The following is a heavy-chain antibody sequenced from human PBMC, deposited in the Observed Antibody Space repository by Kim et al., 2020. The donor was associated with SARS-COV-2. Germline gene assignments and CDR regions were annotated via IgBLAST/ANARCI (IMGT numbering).Heavy chain of an antibody. D-gene: IGHD6-19*01. CDR1: GYTFTGYY. J-gene: IGHJ5*02. V-gene: IGHV1-2*06. CDR3: ARDQRSGQSLVNWFDP. CDR2: INPNSGGA. Sequence: ASVKVSCKASGYTFTGYYMHWVRQAPGQGLEWMGRINPNSGGANYAQKFQGRVTMTRDTSISTAYMELSRLRSDDTAVYYCARDQRSGQSLVNWFDPWGQGTLVTVSS.